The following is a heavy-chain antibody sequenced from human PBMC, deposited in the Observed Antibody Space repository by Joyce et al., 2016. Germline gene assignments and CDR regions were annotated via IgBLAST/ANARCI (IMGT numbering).Heavy chain of an antibody. CDR3: ARDTQLRGFDP. Sequence: EVQLAESGGGLVQPGGSLRRSCAASGFTFSSYWMHWVRQAPGKGVGWVSRINSDGSGTIYADSLKGRFTISTDNAKNTLYLQMNSLRAEDTAVYYCARDTQLRGFDPWGQGTLVTVSS. D-gene: IGHD1-7*01. J-gene: IGHJ5*02. CDR2: INSDGSGT. V-gene: IGHV3-74*01. CDR1: GFTFSSYW.